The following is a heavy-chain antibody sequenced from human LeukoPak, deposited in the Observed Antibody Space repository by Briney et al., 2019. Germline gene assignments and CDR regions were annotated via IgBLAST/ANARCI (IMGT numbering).Heavy chain of an antibody. CDR2: IRYDGSNK. D-gene: IGHD4-23*01. V-gene: IGHV3-30*02. CDR3: AKDRFGYGGNSGSAPYY. J-gene: IGHJ4*02. Sequence: GGSLRLSCAASGFTFSSYGMHWVRQAPGKGLEWVAFIRYDGSNKYHADSVKGRFTISRDNSKNTLYLQMNSLRAEDTAVYYCAKDRFGYGGNSGSAPYYWGQGTLVTVSS. CDR1: GFTFSSYG.